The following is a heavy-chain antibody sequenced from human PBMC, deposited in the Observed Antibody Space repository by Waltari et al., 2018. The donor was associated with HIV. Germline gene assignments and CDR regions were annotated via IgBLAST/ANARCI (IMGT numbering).Heavy chain of an antibody. CDR3: ARGRSSRWFRPWGGFDT. V-gene: IGHV7-4-1*02. D-gene: IGHD3-9*01. CDR2: INTVSGQA. Sequence: QVRLIQSPSEVKKPAASLRISCQASGYKFETYAMNWLRQGPGQGLEWRGWINTVSGQATVLQSFFGRVDISLNNSLLTTFLEIKDLRLEDAATYYCARGRSSRWFRPWGGFDTWGQGT. CDR1: GYKFETYA. J-gene: IGHJ1*01.